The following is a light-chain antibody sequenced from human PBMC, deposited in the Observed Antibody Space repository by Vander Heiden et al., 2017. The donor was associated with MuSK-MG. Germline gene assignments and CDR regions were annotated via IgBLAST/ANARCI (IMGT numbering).Light chain of an antibody. CDR1: ESISNH. CDR3: QQSVTVRWT. CDR2: TAS. J-gene: IGKJ1*01. V-gene: IGKV1-39*01. Sequence: DIQMTQSPSSLSASVGDRVTISCRASESISNHLNWYQQKPGKAPKVLIYTASRRQSGVPSRFSGSGSETDFTLTISRLQPDDFATYYCQQSVTVRWTFGQGTRVEFK.